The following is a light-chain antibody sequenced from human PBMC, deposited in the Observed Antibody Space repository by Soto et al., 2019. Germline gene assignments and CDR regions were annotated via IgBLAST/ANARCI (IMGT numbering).Light chain of an antibody. V-gene: IGKV3-15*01. J-gene: IGKJ4*01. CDR1: QSVSSN. CDR3: EQYSDWPLS. Sequence: EIVMTQSPATLSVSPGERATLSCRASQSVSSNLAWYQQKPGQAPRLLIYGASTRATGVPARFSGSGSGTEFSLTSSSLQSEDVAVCYCEQYSDWPLSFGGGNKVEIK. CDR2: GAS.